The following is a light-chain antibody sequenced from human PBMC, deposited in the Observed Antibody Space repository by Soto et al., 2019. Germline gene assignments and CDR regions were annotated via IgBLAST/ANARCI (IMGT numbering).Light chain of an antibody. V-gene: IGLV2-23*01. Sequence: QSALTQPASVSGSPGQSITISCTGTSSDVGSYNLVSWYQHHPGKAPKLMIYEGSKRPSGVSNRFSGSKSGNTASLTISGLQAEYEADDYCCSYAGSTTFVVFGGGTKLTVL. J-gene: IGLJ2*01. CDR1: SSDVGSYNL. CDR2: EGS. CDR3: CSYAGSTTFVV.